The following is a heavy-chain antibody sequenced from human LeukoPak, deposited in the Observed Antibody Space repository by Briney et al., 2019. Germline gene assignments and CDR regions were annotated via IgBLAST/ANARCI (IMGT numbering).Heavy chain of an antibody. J-gene: IGHJ4*02. V-gene: IGHV4-34*01. CDR2: INHSGST. D-gene: IGHD6-6*01. CDR3: ASALYSSSSPFDY. Sequence: SETLSLTCAVYGGSFSGYYWSWIRQPPGKGLEWIGEINHSGSTNYNPSLKSRVTISVDTSKNQFSLKLSSVIAADTAVYYCASALYSSSSPFDYWGQGTLVTVSS. CDR1: GGSFSGYY.